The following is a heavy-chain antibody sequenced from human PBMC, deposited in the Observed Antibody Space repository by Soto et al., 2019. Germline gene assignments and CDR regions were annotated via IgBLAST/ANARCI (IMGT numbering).Heavy chain of an antibody. J-gene: IGHJ4*02. CDR1: GGSINSSSYY. D-gene: IGHD7-27*01. CDR3: ARLTGSVTLYYFDY. CDR2: IYYSGST. Sequence: SETLSLTCTVSGGSINSSSYYWGWIRQPPGKGLEWIGSIYYSGSTYYNPSLKSRVTISVDTSKNQFSLKLSSVTAADTAVYYCARLTGSVTLYYFDYWGQGTLVTVSS. V-gene: IGHV4-39*07.